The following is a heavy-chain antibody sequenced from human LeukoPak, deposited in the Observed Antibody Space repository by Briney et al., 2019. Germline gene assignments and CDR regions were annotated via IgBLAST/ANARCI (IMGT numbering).Heavy chain of an antibody. J-gene: IGHJ3*02. Sequence: SETLSLTCSVSGGAIHSGRHYWSWIRQHPGKGLEWIGFIYHSGSTYYNPSLRSRLTMSIDASKNQFSLKLSSVTAADTAIYYCASAVFYERSTYTSDAFDIWGQGTMVSVSS. V-gene: IGHV4-31*03. CDR2: IYHSGST. CDR1: GGAIHSGRHY. CDR3: ASAVFYERSTYTSDAFDI. D-gene: IGHD3-22*01.